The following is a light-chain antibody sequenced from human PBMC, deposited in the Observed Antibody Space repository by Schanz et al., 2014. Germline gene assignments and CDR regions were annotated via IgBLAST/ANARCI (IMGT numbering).Light chain of an antibody. CDR1: QSASRW. J-gene: IGKJ4*01. CDR2: AAS. CDR3: QQSYSVPLT. V-gene: IGKV1-39*01. Sequence: DIQMTQSPSTLSASVGDRVTITCRASQSASRWVAWYQQKPAKAPKLLIYAASSLQSGVPSRISGSGSGTDFTLTISSLQPEDFATYYCQQSYSVPLTFGGGTKVAIK.